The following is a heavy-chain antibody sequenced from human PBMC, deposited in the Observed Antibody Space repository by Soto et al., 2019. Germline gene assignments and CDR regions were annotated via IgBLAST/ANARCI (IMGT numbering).Heavy chain of an antibody. Sequence: EVQLVESGGGLVQPGGSLRLSCAASGFTLSGRSMHWVRQAPGKGLVWVSGIDNAGTDSTYADSVKGRFTSSRDNAKNMLYLQMNSLSVEDTAVYYCARGWFGPDVGGKGTTVTVSS. V-gene: IGHV3-74*01. CDR1: GFTLSGRS. CDR3: ARGWFGPDV. D-gene: IGHD3-10*01. CDR2: IDNAGTDS. J-gene: IGHJ6*04.